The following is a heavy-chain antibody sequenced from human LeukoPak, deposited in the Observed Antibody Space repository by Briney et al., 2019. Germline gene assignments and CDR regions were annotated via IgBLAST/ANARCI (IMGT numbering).Heavy chain of an antibody. Sequence: SETLSLTCAVYGGSFSGYYWSWIRQPPGKGLEWIGEINHSGSTNYNASLKSRVTISVDTSKNQFSLKLSSVTAANTAVYYCASLRERSYYARGFDYWGQGTLVTVSS. J-gene: IGHJ4*02. D-gene: IGHD1-26*01. V-gene: IGHV4-34*01. CDR1: GGSFSGYY. CDR3: ASLRERSYYARGFDY. CDR2: INHSGST.